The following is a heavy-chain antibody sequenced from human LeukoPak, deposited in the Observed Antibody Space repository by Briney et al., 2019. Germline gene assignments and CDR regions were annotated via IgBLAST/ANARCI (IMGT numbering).Heavy chain of an antibody. CDR1: GFTFSSYA. D-gene: IGHD6-19*01. V-gene: IGHV3-64D*09. CDR3: VKDTHTAVAGIKFDY. Sequence: PGGSLRLSCSASGFTFSSYAMHWVRQAPGKGLEYVSAISSNGGSTYYADSVKGRFTISRDNSKNTLYLQMSSLRAEDTAVYYCVKDTHTAVAGIKFDYWGQGTLVTVSS. J-gene: IGHJ4*02. CDR2: ISSNGGST.